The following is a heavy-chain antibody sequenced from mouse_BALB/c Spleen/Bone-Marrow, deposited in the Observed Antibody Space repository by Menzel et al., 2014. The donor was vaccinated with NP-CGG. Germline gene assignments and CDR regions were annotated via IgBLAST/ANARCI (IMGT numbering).Heavy chain of an antibody. V-gene: IGHV14-3*02. J-gene: IGHJ3*01. Sequence: VQLQQSGAELVKPGASVKLSCTASGFNIKDTNIHWVKQRPEQGLEWIGRIDPANGNTKYDPKFQGKATITADTSSNTAYLQLSSLTSEDTAVYYCARNGNYGAWFAYWGQGTLVTVSA. CDR2: IDPANGNT. CDR1: GFNIKDTN. CDR3: ARNGNYGAWFAY. D-gene: IGHD2-1*01.